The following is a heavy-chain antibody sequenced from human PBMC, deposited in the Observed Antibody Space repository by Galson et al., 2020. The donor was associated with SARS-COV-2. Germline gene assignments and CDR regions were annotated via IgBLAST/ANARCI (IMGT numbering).Heavy chain of an antibody. CDR2: LYYSAST. CDR3: ARDRRELEYDILTGYYKGNWFDP. Sequence: ASETLSLTCTVSGGSLRRGGYYWSWIRQHPGKGLESIGYLYYSASTYSNPSIKSRVTISVDNSKNQFSLKLSSVTAADTAVYYCARDRRELEYDILTGYYKGNWFDPWGQGTLVTVSS. CDR1: GGSLRRGGYY. V-gene: IGHV4-31*03. D-gene: IGHD3-9*01. J-gene: IGHJ5*02.